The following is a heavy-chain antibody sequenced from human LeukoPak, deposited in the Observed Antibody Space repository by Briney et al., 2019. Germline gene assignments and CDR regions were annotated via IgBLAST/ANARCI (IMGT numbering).Heavy chain of an antibody. CDR3: ASRITMVRGVTPFPFDY. J-gene: IGHJ4*02. CDR2: IYYSGST. CDR1: GGSISSGDYY. D-gene: IGHD3-10*01. V-gene: IGHV4-30-4*01. Sequence: SETLSLTCTVSGGSISSGDYYWSWIRQPPGKGLEWIGYIYYSGSTYYNPSLKSRVTISVDTSKNQFSLKLSSVTAADTAVYYCASRITMVRGVTPFPFDYWGQGTLVTVSS.